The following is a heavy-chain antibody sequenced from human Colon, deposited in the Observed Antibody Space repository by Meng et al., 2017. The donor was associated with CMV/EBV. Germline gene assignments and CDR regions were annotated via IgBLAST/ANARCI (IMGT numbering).Heavy chain of an antibody. J-gene: IGHJ4*02. D-gene: IGHD2/OR15-2a*01. CDR1: GFTSSSFG. CDR3: AKDLIEPEV. Sequence: GGSLRLSCAASGFTSSSFGMNWVRQAPGKGLEWVSSISTISGFMYYADSVRGRFTISRDNAKNSVYLQMNSLRAEDTAVYYCAKDLIEPEVWGQGTLVTVSS. CDR2: ISTISGFM. V-gene: IGHV3-21*01.